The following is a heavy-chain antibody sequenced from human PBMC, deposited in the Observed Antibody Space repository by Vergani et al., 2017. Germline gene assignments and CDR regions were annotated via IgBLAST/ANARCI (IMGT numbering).Heavy chain of an antibody. Sequence: EVQLVESGGGLVQPGGSLRLSCAASGFTFSSYWMHWVRHAPGKGLVWVSRINSDGSSPRYAVSGKGRLTISRDNAKNTLYLQMNSLRAEDTAVYYCARSGVAARPEVYDYYYMDVWGKGTTVTVSS. CDR1: GFTFSSYW. J-gene: IGHJ6*03. D-gene: IGHD6-6*01. CDR2: INSDGSSP. V-gene: IGHV3-74*01. CDR3: ARSGVAARPEVYDYYYMDV.